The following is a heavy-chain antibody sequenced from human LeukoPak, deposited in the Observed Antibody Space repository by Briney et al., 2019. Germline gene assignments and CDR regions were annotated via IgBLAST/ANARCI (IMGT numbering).Heavy chain of an antibody. D-gene: IGHD3-16*01. Sequence: GGSLRLSCSASGYTFSSHGLTWVRQAPGKGLEWVSTINGAGDNTRYAETVKGRFAISRDNSKNTLYLHMSDLRAEDTAIYYCVKVTVCFGCYFDFWGQGTPVTVSS. J-gene: IGHJ4*02. CDR1: GYTFSSHG. CDR3: VKVTVCFGCYFDF. CDR2: INGAGDNT. V-gene: IGHV3-23*01.